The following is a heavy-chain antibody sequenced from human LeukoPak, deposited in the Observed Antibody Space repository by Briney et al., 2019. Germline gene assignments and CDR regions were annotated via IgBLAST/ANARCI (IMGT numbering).Heavy chain of an antibody. Sequence: ASVKVSCKASGYTFTGYYIHWVRQAPGQGLEWMGWIDPNSAGTNYAQKFRGRVTMTRDTSISTAYMELNRLTSDDTAVYYCARHSSPNALFDYWGQGTLVSVSS. D-gene: IGHD2-2*01. J-gene: IGHJ4*02. CDR1: GYTFTGYY. CDR3: ARHSSPNALFDY. CDR2: IDPNSAGT. V-gene: IGHV1-2*02.